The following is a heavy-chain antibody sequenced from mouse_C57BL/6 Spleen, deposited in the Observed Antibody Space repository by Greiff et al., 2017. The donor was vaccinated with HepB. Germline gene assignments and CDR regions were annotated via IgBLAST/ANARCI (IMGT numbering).Heavy chain of an antibody. D-gene: IGHD2-3*01. J-gene: IGHJ4*01. Sequence: QVQLQQPGAELVKPGASVKLSCKASGYTFTSYWMHWVKQRPGQGLEWIGMIHPNSGSTNYNEKFKSKATLTVDKSSSTAYIQRSSLTSEDSAVYYCARWDGYYVGAMDYWGQGTSVTVSS. CDR3: ARWDGYYVGAMDY. CDR2: IHPNSGST. V-gene: IGHV1-64*01. CDR1: GYTFTSYW.